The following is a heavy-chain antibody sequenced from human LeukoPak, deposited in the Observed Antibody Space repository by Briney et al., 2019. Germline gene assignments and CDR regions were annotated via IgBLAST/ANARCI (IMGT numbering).Heavy chain of an antibody. CDR1: GFTFSGSA. CDR2: IRSKADSYAT. CDR3: TRHSSSWFHNWFDP. V-gene: IGHV3-73*01. J-gene: IGHJ5*02. D-gene: IGHD6-13*01. Sequence: GGSLKLSCAASGFTFSGSAMHWVRQASGKGLEWVGRIRSKADSYATAYAASVKGRFTISRDDSKNTAYLQMNSLKTEDTAVYYCTRHSSSWFHNWFDPWGQGTLVTVSS.